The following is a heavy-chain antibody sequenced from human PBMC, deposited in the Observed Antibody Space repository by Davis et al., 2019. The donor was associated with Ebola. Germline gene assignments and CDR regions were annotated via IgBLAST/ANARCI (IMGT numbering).Heavy chain of an antibody. CDR2: ISYDGSNK. Sequence: PGGSLRLSCAASGFTFSSYGMHWVRQAPGKGLEWVAVISYDGSNKYYADSVKGRFTISRDNSKNTLYLQMNSLRAEDTAVYYCAKGGLGYCSSTSCYDAFDIWGQGTMVTVSS. CDR1: GFTFSSYG. J-gene: IGHJ3*02. V-gene: IGHV3-30*18. D-gene: IGHD2-2*01. CDR3: AKGGLGYCSSTSCYDAFDI.